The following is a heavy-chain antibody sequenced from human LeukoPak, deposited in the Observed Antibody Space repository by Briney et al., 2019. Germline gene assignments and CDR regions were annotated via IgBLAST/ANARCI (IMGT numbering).Heavy chain of an antibody. V-gene: IGHV1-2*02. CDR2: INPNSGGT. D-gene: IGHD2-2*02. Sequence: ASVKVSCKASGYTFTGYYMHWVRQAPGQGLEWMGWINPNSGGTNYAQKFQGRVTMTRDTSISTAYMELSRLRSDDTAVYYCAREGRWDIVVVPAAIGRGDNWFDPWGQGTLVTVSS. CDR3: AREGRWDIVVVPAAIGRGDNWFDP. J-gene: IGHJ5*02. CDR1: GYTFTGYY.